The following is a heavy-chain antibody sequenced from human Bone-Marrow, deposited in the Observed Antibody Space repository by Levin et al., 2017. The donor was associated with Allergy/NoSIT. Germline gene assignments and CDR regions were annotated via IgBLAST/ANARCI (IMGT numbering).Heavy chain of an antibody. CDR3: ARDRSSGWPGANDC. CDR1: GFTFSSYS. V-gene: IGHV3-48*02. D-gene: IGHD6-19*01. CDR2: ISSSSSTI. Sequence: GGSLRLSCAASGFTFSSYSMNWVRQAPGKGLEWVSYISSSSSTIYYADSVKGRFSISRDNAKNSLYLQMNSLRDEDTAVYFCARDRSSGWPGANDCWGQGTLVTVSS. J-gene: IGHJ4*02.